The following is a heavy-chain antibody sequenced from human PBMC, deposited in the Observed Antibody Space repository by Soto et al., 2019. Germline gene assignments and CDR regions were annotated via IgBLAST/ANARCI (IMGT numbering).Heavy chain of an antibody. V-gene: IGHV4-39*01. CDR1: GGSISSSSYY. D-gene: IGHD2-15*01. CDR2: IYYSGST. J-gene: IGHJ6*03. Sequence: SETLSLTCTVSGGSISSSSYYWGWIRQPPGKGLEWIGSIYYSGSTYYNPSLKSRVTISVDTSKNQFSLKLSSVTAADTAVYYCARHPRYCSGGSCYSLTTTYYYYYMDVWGKGTTVTVSS. CDR3: ARHPRYCSGGSCYSLTTTYYYYYMDV.